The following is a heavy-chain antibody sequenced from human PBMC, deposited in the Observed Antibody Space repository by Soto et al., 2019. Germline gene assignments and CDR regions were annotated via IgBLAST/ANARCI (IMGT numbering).Heavy chain of an antibody. V-gene: IGHV3-15*07. J-gene: IGHJ4*02. D-gene: IGHD1-26*01. CDR2: IKSKTNGETT. CDR3: TTADYYLFDY. CDR1: GFTFSNAW. Sequence: GGSLRLSCAASGFTFSNAWMNWVRQAPGKGPEWVGRIKSKTNGETTGYAAPMEGRFTISRDDSKNTVYLQMNSLKTGDTAVYYCTTADYYLFDYWGQGTLVTSPQ.